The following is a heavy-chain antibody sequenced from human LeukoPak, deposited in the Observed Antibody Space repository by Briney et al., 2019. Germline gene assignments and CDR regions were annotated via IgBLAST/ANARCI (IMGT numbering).Heavy chain of an antibody. D-gene: IGHD3-16*01. Sequence: GGSLRLSCAASEFTFSTYSMHWVRQAPGKGLEWVSYISSSGDTIFYANSVKGRFTISRDNAKNSLYLQMNSLTAEDTALYYCARGGLYYDYWGQGTLVTVSS. J-gene: IGHJ4*02. CDR2: ISSSGDTI. CDR1: EFTFSTYS. V-gene: IGHV3-48*04. CDR3: ARGGLYYDY.